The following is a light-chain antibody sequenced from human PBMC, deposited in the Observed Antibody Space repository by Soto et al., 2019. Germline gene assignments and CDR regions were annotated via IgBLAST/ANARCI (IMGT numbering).Light chain of an antibody. Sequence: TLLTQSPAPLSVSPGERATLYCRASQSVSSSYLAWYQLNPVQAPRLLFSGASSRATGIPDRCSGSGSATYFTLTSNRLAPEDFTVYYCQQYGSSITFGQGTRLEIK. V-gene: IGKV3-20*01. CDR1: QSVSSSY. J-gene: IGKJ5*01. CDR2: GAS. CDR3: QQYGSSIT.